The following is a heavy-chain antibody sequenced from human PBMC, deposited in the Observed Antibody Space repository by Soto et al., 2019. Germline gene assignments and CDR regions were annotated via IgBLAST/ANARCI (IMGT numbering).Heavy chain of an antibody. J-gene: IGHJ6*02. V-gene: IGHV1-69*01. CDR3: ARSQGSSTSLEIYYYYYYGMDV. Sequence: QVQLVQSGAEVKKPGSSVKVSCKASGGTFSSYAISWERQAPGQGLEWMGGIIPISGTANYAQKFQGRVTITADESTSTAYMELSSLRSEDTAVYYCARSQGSSTSLEIYYYYYYGMDVWGQATTVTVSS. CDR2: IIPISGTA. D-gene: IGHD2-2*01. CDR1: GGTFSSYA.